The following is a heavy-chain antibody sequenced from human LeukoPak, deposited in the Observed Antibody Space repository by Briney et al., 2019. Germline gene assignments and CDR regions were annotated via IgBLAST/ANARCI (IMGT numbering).Heavy chain of an antibody. D-gene: IGHD6-13*01. J-gene: IGHJ4*02. CDR1: GGSISSYY. V-gene: IGHV4-4*07. CDR2: IYTSGST. Sequence: SETLSLTCTVSGGSISSYYWSWIRQPAGKGLECIGRIYTSGSTNYNPSLKSRVTMSVDTSKNQFSLKLSSVTAADTAVYYCARESRAAGQAGPFDYWGQGTLVTVSS. CDR3: ARESRAAGQAGPFDY.